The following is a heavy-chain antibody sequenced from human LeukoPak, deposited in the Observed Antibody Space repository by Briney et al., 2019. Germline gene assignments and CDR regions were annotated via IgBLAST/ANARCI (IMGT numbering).Heavy chain of an antibody. J-gene: IGHJ4*02. Sequence: GGSLRLSCAASGFIFNTHHMHWVRQPPGKGLEWVSSISSSSSYIYYADSVKGRFTISRDNAKNSLYLQMNSLRAEDTAVYYCARGRDGYNSILNYWGQGTLVTVSS. CDR2: ISSSSSYI. CDR3: ARGRDGYNSILNY. CDR1: GFIFNTHH. V-gene: IGHV3-21*01. D-gene: IGHD5-24*01.